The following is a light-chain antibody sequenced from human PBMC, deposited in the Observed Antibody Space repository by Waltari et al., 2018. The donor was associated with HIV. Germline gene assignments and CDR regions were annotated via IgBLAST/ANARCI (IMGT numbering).Light chain of an antibody. Sequence: EIVLTQSPGTLSLSPGERATLSRRASQSVSSSYLAWYQQKPGQAPRLLIYGALSRATGIPDRFSGSGSGADFTLTISRLEPEDFAVYYCQQYGSSPPITFGQGTRLEIK. J-gene: IGKJ5*01. CDR2: GAL. CDR3: QQYGSSPPIT. V-gene: IGKV3-20*01. CDR1: QSVSSSY.